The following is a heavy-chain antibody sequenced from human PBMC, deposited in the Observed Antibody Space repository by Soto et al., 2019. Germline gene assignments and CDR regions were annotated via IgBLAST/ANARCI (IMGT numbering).Heavy chain of an antibody. J-gene: IGHJ6*02. Sequence: AGGSLRLSCAASGFTFSSHTMNWVRQAPGKGLEWISYITSTSSTKNYADSVKGRFTISRDNANNSLYLQMNSLRDEDTAVYYCARRITMVRGPYYNYAMDVWGQGTTVTVSS. CDR2: ITSTSSTK. CDR1: GFTFSSHT. D-gene: IGHD3-10*01. CDR3: ARRITMVRGPYYNYAMDV. V-gene: IGHV3-48*02.